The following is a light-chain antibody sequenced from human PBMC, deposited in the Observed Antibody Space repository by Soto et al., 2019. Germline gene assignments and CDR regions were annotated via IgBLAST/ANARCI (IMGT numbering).Light chain of an antibody. J-gene: IGKJ4*01. CDR3: QQVNVYPST. V-gene: IGKV1-9*01. Sequence: IQLTQSPSSLSASVGDRVTITCRASQGISRYLCWYQQKPGKAPNLLIYDASTLHSGVPSRFSGGGSGTDFTLTISSLQPEDFATYYCQQVNVYPSTFGGGTKVDIK. CDR2: DAS. CDR1: QGISRY.